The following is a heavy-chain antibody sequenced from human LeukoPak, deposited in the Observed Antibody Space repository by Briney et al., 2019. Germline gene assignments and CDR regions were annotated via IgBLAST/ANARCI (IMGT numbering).Heavy chain of an antibody. V-gene: IGHV4-59*01. Sequence: SETLSLTCTVSGDSFSTYHWSWLRQPPGKGPEWIGYISSSGRHSYNPSLKSRVRFSVDTSKSHFSLRLTSVTAADTAVYYCARVGRGDHTWGSYYCDHWGQGTLVSVSS. D-gene: IGHD3-16*01. CDR1: GDSFSTYH. CDR2: ISSSGRH. CDR3: ARVGRGDHTWGSYYCDH. J-gene: IGHJ4*02.